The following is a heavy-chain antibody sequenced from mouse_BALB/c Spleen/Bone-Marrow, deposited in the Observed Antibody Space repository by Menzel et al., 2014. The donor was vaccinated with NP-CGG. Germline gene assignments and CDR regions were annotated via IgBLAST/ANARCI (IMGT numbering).Heavy chain of an antibody. CDR2: IYPGSGST. V-gene: IGHV1S22*01. Sequence: LQQPGSELVRPGASVKLSCKASGYTFTSYWMHWVKQRPGQGLEWIGNIYPGSGSTNYDEKSKNKATLTVDTSSSTAYMQLSSLTSEDSAVYYCTRSPITTVVAETMDYWGQGTSVTVSS. CDR3: TRSPITTVVAETMDY. CDR1: GYTFTSYW. D-gene: IGHD1-1*01. J-gene: IGHJ4*01.